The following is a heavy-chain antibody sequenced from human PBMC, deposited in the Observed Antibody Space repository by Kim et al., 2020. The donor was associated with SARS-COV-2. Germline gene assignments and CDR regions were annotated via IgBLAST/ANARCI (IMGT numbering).Heavy chain of an antibody. V-gene: IGHV4-34*01. J-gene: IGHJ4*02. Sequence: SETLSLTCAVYGGSFSGYYWSWIRQPPGKGLEWIGEINHSGSTNYNPSLKSRVTISVDTSKNQFSLKLSSVTAADTAVYYCARGPRNYGSVNWGQGTLVTVSS. CDR1: GGSFSGYY. CDR3: ARGPRNYGSVN. CDR2: INHSGST. D-gene: IGHD3-10*01.